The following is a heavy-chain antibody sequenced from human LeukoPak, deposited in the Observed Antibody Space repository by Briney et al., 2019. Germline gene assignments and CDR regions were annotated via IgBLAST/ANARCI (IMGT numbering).Heavy chain of an antibody. Sequence: PGGSLRLSCAASGFTFSSYSMNWVRQAPGKGLEWVSSISSSSSYIFYADSVKGRFTISRDNVENSLYLQMNSLKVEDTAVYYCARDRSREQDRSLTISGVITPSWFDPWGQGTLVTVSS. CDR1: GFTFSSYS. D-gene: IGHD3-3*01. CDR2: ISSSSSYI. CDR3: ARDRSREQDRSLTISGVITPSWFDP. V-gene: IGHV3-21*01. J-gene: IGHJ5*02.